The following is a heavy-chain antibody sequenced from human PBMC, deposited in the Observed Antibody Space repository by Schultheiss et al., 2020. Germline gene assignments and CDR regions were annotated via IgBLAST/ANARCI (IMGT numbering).Heavy chain of an antibody. CDR2: IWYDGSNK. J-gene: IGHJ6*03. CDR3: ARDFYYYYYMDV. CDR1: GFTFSSYG. V-gene: IGHV3-33*01. Sequence: GGSLRLSCAASGFTFSSYGMHWVRQAPGKGLEWVAVIWYDGSNKYYADSVKGRFTISRDNSKNTLYLQMNSLRAEDTAVYYCARDFYYYYYMDVWGKGTTVTVSS.